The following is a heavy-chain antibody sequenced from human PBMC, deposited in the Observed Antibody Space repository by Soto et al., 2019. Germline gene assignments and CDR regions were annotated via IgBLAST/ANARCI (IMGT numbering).Heavy chain of an antibody. D-gene: IGHD3-3*01. CDR2: ISGHDGNT. Sequence: AAGKVSCEASGYSLTRNGISWGRQAPGKRIEWMGWISGHDGNTKYTQKLQGRVTLTTDTSTSTAYMDLSSLRSDDTAVYYCARGVNYDFFSFYLTSDYYYYMDVCGKGTTVPVSS. J-gene: IGHJ6*03. V-gene: IGHV1-18*01. CDR3: ARGVNYDFFSFYLTSDYYYYMDV. CDR1: GYSLTRNG.